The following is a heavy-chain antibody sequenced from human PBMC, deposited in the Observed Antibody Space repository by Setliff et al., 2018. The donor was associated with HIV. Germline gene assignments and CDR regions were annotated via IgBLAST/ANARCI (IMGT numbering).Heavy chain of an antibody. CDR2: FEPEEGET. V-gene: IGHV1-24*01. CDR1: GKTLIEVS. CDR3: ATLSWGLPRGFDN. Sequence: ASVKVSCKVSGKTLIEVSLHWVRQAPGKGLEWMGGFEPEEGETIYAQKFQGRVTMTEATSTDTAYIELSSLRSEDTAVYYCATLSWGLPRGFDNWGPGTLVTVSS. D-gene: IGHD1-26*01. J-gene: IGHJ4*02.